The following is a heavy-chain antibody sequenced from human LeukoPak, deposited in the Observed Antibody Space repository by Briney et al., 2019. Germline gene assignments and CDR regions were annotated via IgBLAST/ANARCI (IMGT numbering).Heavy chain of an antibody. D-gene: IGHD3-22*01. V-gene: IGHV3-7*01. CDR3: ARGMGYDSSGYYYRDFDY. CDR2: IKQDGSEK. J-gene: IGHJ4*02. Sequence: GGSLRLSCAASGFTFSSYWMGWVRQAPGKGLEWVANIKQDGSEKYYVDSVKGRFTISRDNAKNSLYLQMNSLRAEDTAVYYCARGMGYDSSGYYYRDFDYWGQGTLVTVSS. CDR1: GFTFSSYW.